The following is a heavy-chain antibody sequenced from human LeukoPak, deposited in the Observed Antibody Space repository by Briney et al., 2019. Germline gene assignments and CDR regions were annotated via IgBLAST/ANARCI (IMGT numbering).Heavy chain of an antibody. D-gene: IGHD3-22*01. CDR2: INPNSGGT. Sequence: ASVKVSCKVSGYTLTELSMHWVRQAPGQGLEWMGRINPNSGGTNYAQKFQGRVTMTRDTSISTAYMELSRLRSDDTAVYYCARNYYDSSGYSNNDYWSQGTLVTVSS. V-gene: IGHV1-2*06. J-gene: IGHJ4*02. CDR3: ARNYYDSSGYSNNDY. CDR1: GYTLTELS.